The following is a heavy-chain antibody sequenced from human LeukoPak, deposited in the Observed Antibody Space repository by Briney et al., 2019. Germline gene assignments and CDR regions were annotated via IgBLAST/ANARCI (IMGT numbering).Heavy chain of an antibody. CDR2: INAGNGNT. D-gene: IGHD2-15*01. CDR1: GYTFTSYA. CDR3: ARDRGWPHYFDY. Sequence: GASVKVSCKASGYTFTSYAMHWVRQAPGQRLEWMGWINAGNGNTKYSQKLQGRVTITRDTSASTAYMELSSLRSEDTAVYYCARDRGWPHYFDYWGQGTLVTVSS. J-gene: IGHJ4*02. V-gene: IGHV1-3*01.